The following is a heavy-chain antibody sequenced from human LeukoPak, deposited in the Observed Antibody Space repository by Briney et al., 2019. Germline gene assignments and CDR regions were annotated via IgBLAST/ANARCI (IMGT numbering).Heavy chain of an antibody. CDR1: GFTFSSYG. CDR3: AEDSGDYGGNYLELDY. V-gene: IGHV3-30*18. D-gene: IGHD4-23*01. J-gene: IGHJ4*02. Sequence: GGSLRLSCAASGFTFSSYGMHWVRQAPGKGLEWVAVISYDGSNKYYADSVKGRFTISRDNSKNTLCLQMNSLRAEDTAVYYCAEDSGDYGGNYLELDYWGQGTLVTVSS. CDR2: ISYDGSNK.